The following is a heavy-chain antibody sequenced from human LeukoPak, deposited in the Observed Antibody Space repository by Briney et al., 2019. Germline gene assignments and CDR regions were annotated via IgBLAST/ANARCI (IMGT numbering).Heavy chain of an antibody. V-gene: IGHV3-74*01. CDR2: INSDGSST. J-gene: IGHJ4*02. D-gene: IGHD5-18*01. Sequence: GGSLRLSCAASGFTFSSYWMHWVRQAPGKGLVWVSRINSDGSSTSYADSVKGRFTISRDNAKNTLYLQMNSLRAEDTALYYCAKGWGTTMVSYFDYWGQGTQVTVSS. CDR1: GFTFSSYW. CDR3: AKGWGTTMVSYFDY.